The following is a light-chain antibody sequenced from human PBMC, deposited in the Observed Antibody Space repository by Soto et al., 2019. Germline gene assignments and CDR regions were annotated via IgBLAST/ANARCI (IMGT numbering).Light chain of an antibody. Sequence: QSVLTQPSSVSGSPGQSITISCTGTSSDVGSYNLVSWYRQHPGKAPKLMIYEVSKRPSGVSNRFSGSKSGNTASLTISGLQAEDEADYHCCSYAGSSTFFYVFGTGTKVTVL. CDR2: EVS. CDR1: SSDVGSYNL. CDR3: CSYAGSSTFFYV. J-gene: IGLJ1*01. V-gene: IGLV2-23*02.